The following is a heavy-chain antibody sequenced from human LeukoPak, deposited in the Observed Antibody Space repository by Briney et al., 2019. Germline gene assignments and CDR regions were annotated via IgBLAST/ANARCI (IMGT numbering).Heavy chain of an antibody. V-gene: IGHV4-4*07. CDR1: GGSFSRYY. J-gene: IGHJ5*02. Sequence: SETLSLTCAVYGGSFSRYYWTWIRQPAGKGLEWIGRIYTSGSTNYNPSLKSRVTMSVDTSKNQFSLKLSSVTAADTAVYYCARESGFWGSGPSVGWFDPWGQGTLVTVSS. D-gene: IGHD3-16*01. CDR2: IYTSGST. CDR3: ARESGFWGSGPSVGWFDP.